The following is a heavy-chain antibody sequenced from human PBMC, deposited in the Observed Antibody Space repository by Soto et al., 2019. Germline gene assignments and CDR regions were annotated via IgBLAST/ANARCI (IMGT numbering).Heavy chain of an antibody. CDR3: ARDLGLHNGYYYGMAV. CDR1: GYTFTSYG. CDR2: ISSNTGYT. V-gene: IGHV1-18*04. J-gene: IGHJ6*02. Sequence: QVQLVQSGGEVKKPGASVKVSCKASGYTFTSYGFSWVRQAPGQGLEWMGWISSNTGYTNHAQKLQDRVTMTTDTSTGTAYMELGGLRSDATAVYYCARDLGLHNGYYYGMAVWGQGTTVTVSS. D-gene: IGHD2-8*01.